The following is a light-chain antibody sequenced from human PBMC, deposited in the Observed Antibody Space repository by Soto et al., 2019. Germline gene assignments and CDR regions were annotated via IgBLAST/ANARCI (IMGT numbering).Light chain of an antibody. J-gene: IGKJ4*01. CDR1: QSVRSSY. Sequence: EIVLTQSPGTLSLSPGERATLSCRASQSVRSSYLAWYQRKPGQAPRLLIYGASTRATGIPDRFSGSGFGTDFTLTISRLEPEDFAVYYCQQYGSSLNFGGGTKVEIK. V-gene: IGKV3-20*01. CDR3: QQYGSSLN. CDR2: GAS.